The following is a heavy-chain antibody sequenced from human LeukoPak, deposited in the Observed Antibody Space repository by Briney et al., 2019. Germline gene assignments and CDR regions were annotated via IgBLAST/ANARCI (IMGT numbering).Heavy chain of an antibody. Sequence: ASVKVSCKASGYTFTSYGISWVRQAPGQGLEWVGWISAYNGNTNYAQKLQGRVTMTTDTSTSTAYMELRSLRSDDTVVYYCARDPQYYYGSGRNPNAFDIWGQGTMVTVSS. CDR2: ISAYNGNT. V-gene: IGHV1-18*01. D-gene: IGHD3-10*01. CDR1: GYTFTSYG. J-gene: IGHJ3*02. CDR3: ARDPQYYYGSGRNPNAFDI.